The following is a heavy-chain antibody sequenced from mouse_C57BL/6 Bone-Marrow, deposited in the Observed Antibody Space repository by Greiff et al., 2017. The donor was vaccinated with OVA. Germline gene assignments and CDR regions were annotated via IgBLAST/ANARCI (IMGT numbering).Heavy chain of an antibody. CDR3: ARYHYGSSQYYFDY. D-gene: IGHD1-1*01. CDR2: IRNKANGYTT. CDR1: GFTFTDYY. V-gene: IGHV7-3*01. J-gene: IGHJ2*01. Sequence: EVKLMESGGGLVQPGGSLSLSCAASGFTFTDYYMSWVRQPPGKALEWLGFIRNKANGYTTEYSASVKGRFTISRDNSQSILYLQMNALRAEDSATYYCARYHYGSSQYYFDYWGQGTTLTVSS.